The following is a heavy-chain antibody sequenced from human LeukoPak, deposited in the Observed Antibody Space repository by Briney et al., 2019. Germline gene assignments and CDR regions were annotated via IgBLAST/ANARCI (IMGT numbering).Heavy chain of an antibody. CDR1: GGSISSYY. CDR3: ARARENQFKYIY. Sequence: SETLSFTCTVSGGSISSYYWSWIRQPPGKGLEWIGYIYYSGSTNYNPSLKSRVTISVDTSKNQFSLKLSSVTAANTAVYYCARARENQFKYIYWGQGTLVTVSS. CDR2: IYYSGST. D-gene: IGHD1-26*01. V-gene: IGHV4-59*01. J-gene: IGHJ4*02.